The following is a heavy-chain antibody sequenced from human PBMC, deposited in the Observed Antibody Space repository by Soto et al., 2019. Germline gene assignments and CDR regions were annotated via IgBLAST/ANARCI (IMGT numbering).Heavy chain of an antibody. CDR2: ISAYNGNT. D-gene: IGHD6-19*01. J-gene: IGHJ6*02. CDR1: GYTFTSYG. V-gene: IGHV1-18*01. Sequence: QVQLVQSGAEVKKPGASVKVSCKASGYTFTSYGISWVRQAPGQGLEWMGWISAYNGNTNYAQKLQGRVTMTTDTSTSTAYMELRSLRSDDTAVYYCARDRSGSGWYGSYYYYYGMDVWGQGTTVTVSS. CDR3: ARDRSGSGWYGSYYYYYGMDV.